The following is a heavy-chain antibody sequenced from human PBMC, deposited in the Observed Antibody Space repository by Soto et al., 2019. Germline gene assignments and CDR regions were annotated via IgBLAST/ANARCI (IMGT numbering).Heavy chain of an antibody. CDR2: ISISGSLI. V-gene: IGHV3-11*01. Sequence: GGALRRSCAASGFTFRDFYISWVRQAPGKGLEWISYISISGSLIYYADSVKGRFTISRDNANNSLYLQMNSLRVEDTAVYYCVSDPPPDSDTVSMDVW. J-gene: IGHJ6*01. D-gene: IGHD2-21*02. CDR3: VSDPPPDSDTVSMDV. CDR1: GFTFRDFY.